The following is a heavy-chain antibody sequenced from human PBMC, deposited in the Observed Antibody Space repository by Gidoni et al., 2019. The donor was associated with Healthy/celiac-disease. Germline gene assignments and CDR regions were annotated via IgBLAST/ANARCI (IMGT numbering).Heavy chain of an antibody. V-gene: IGHV1-3*01. D-gene: IGHD3-9*01. J-gene: IGHJ4*02. CDR2: LNAGNGNT. CDR3: ARDKSLGGYDILTGYSPPFDY. CDR1: GYTFTSYA. Sequence: QVPLVQSGSEVKKPGASVKVSCKASGYTFTSYAMHWVRQAPGQRLAWMGWLNAGNGNTKDAQKFQGRVTITRDTSARTADMELSSLRSEDTAVYYCARDKSLGGYDILTGYSPPFDYWGQGTLVTVSS.